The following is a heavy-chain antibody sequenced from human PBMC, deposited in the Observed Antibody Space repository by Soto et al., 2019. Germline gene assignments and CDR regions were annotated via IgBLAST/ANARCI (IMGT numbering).Heavy chain of an antibody. D-gene: IGHD3-22*01. V-gene: IGHV4-34*01. CDR2: INHSGST. Sequence: PSETLSLTCAVYGGTFSGYYWSWIRQPPGKGLEWIGEINHSGSTNYNPSHKSRVIISVDTSKNQFSLKLSSVTAADTAVYYCARNSTYYYDSSGYYYHYYFDYWGQGTLVTVS. CDR1: GGTFSGYY. J-gene: IGHJ4*02. CDR3: ARNSTYYYDSSGYYYHYYFDY.